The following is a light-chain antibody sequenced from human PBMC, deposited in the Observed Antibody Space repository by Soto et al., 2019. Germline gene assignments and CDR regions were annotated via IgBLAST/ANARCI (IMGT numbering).Light chain of an antibody. Sequence: EIVLTQSPGTLSLSPGERATLSCRASQSVSSIYLAWYQHKPGQAPRLLIYGASSRATGIPDRFSGSGSGTDFTLTISRLEPEDFAVYYCQQYGISPRTFGQGTNLEIK. V-gene: IGKV3-20*01. CDR3: QQYGISPRT. J-gene: IGKJ2*01. CDR1: QSVSSIY. CDR2: GAS.